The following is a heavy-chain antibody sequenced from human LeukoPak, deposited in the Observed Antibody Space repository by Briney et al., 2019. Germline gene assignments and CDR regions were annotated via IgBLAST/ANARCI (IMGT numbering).Heavy chain of an antibody. CDR3: AKRRWQPLFTVDY. CDR2: ISYDGSNK. V-gene: IGHV3-30*18. Sequence: GRSLTLSCAPSGFTFSIYGMHWARQPPGKGLEWVAVISYDGSNKYYAHSVKGRFTISKDNSKNTLYLQMNSLRDEDTAVYYCAKRRWQPLFTVDYWGQGTLVTVSS. J-gene: IGHJ4*02. D-gene: IGHD2-15*01. CDR1: GFTFSIYG.